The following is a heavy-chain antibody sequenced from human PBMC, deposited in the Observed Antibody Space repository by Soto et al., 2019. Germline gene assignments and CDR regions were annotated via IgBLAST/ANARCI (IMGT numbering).Heavy chain of an antibody. J-gene: IGHJ6*02. CDR1: GFTFDDYT. CDR2: ISWDGGST. Sequence: EVQLVESGGVVVQPGGSLRLSCAASGFTFDDYTMHWVRQAPGKGLEWVSLISWDGGSTYYADSVKGRFTISRDNSKNSLYLQMNSLRTEDTALYYCAKDDVGGYSSVFYYYGMDVWGQGTTVTVSS. CDR3: AKDDVGGYSSVFYYYGMDV. V-gene: IGHV3-43*01. D-gene: IGHD6-25*01.